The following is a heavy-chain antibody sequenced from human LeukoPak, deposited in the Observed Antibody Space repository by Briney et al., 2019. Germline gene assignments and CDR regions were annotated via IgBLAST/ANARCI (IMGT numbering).Heavy chain of an antibody. D-gene: IGHD6-6*01. V-gene: IGHV3-48*03. CDR2: ISSSGSTI. J-gene: IGHJ5*02. Sequence: GGSLRLSCAASGFTFSSYEMNWVRQAPGKGLEWVSYISSSGSTIYYADSVKGRFTISRDNSKNTLYLQMNSLRAEDTAVYYCARGLSIASNWFDPWGQGTLVTVSS. CDR3: ARGLSIASNWFDP. CDR1: GFTFSSYE.